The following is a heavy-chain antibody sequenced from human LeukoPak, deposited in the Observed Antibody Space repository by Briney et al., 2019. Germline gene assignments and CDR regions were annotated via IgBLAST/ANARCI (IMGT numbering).Heavy chain of an antibody. V-gene: IGHV4-4*07. CDR2: IYTSGST. D-gene: IGHD2-2*01. CDR1: GVSVNTTYF. J-gene: IGHJ6*03. Sequence: ETSETLSLTCSVSGVSVNTTYFWGWIRQPAGKGLEWIGRIYTSGSTNYNPSLKSRVTMSVDTSKNQFSLKLSSVTAADTAVYYCARETCSSTSCYYYYYYMDVWGKGTTVTISS. CDR3: ARETCSSTSCYYYYYYMDV.